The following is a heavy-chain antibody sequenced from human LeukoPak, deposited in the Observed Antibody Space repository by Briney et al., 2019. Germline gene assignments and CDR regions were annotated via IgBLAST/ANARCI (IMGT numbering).Heavy chain of an antibody. CDR3: ARDRSAPPSDY. CDR2: ISTSSNYI. V-gene: IGHV3-21*01. J-gene: IGHJ4*02. CDR1: GFSFTTYS. Sequence: GGSLRLSCRASGFSFTTYSMNWVRQAPGKGLEWVSSISTSSNYIYYADSVKGRFTISRDNAKNSLYLQMNSLRAEDTAVYYCARDRSAPPSDYWGQGTLVTVSS.